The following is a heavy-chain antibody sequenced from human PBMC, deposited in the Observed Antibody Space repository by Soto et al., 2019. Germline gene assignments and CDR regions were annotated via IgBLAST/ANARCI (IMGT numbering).Heavy chain of an antibody. CDR1: GGTFSSYA. D-gene: IGHD3-3*01. J-gene: IGHJ5*02. CDR3: ARQVVIISGWFDP. V-gene: IGHV1-69*13. CDR2: IIPIFGTA. Sequence: GASVKVSCKASGGTFSSYAISRVRQAPGQGLEWMGGIIPIFGTANYAQKFQGRVTITADESTSTAYMELSSLRSEDTAVYYCARQVVIISGWFDPWGRGTLVTVSS.